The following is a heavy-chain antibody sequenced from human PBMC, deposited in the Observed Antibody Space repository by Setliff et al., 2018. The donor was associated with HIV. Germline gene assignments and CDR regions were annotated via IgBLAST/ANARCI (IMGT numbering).Heavy chain of an antibody. J-gene: IGHJ4*02. D-gene: IGHD2-15*01. Sequence: SETLSLTCTVSGYSISSRYYWGWIRQPPGKGLEWIGSVYHTGSTYYNPSLKSRVTMSADTSKNQFSLKLSSVTAADTAVYYCASSPAWRSDSGSHTFDYWGQGTLVTVSS. CDR2: VYHTGST. CDR3: ASSPAWRSDSGSHTFDY. CDR1: GYSISSRYY. V-gene: IGHV4-38-2*02.